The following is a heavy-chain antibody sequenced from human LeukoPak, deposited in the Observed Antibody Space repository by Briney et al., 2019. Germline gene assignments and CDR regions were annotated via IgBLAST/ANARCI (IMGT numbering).Heavy chain of an antibody. J-gene: IGHJ4*02. CDR1: AFSFSSYG. Sequence: GGSLRLSCAASAFSFSSYGMNWVRQAPGKGLEWVSFIRYDGSIKYYADSVKGRFTISRDNSKNTLYVEMNSLRAEDTAVYYCAKDRSYLFDYWGQGTLVTVSS. V-gene: IGHV3-30*02. CDR2: IRYDGSIK. CDR3: AKDRSYLFDY. D-gene: IGHD1-26*01.